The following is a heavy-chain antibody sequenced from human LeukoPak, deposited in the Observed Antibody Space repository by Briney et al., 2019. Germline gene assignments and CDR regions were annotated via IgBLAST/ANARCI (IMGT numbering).Heavy chain of an antibody. CDR2: IKQDGSEK. D-gene: IGHD1-26*01. CDR3: ARDIAGSYERAFDI. Sequence: ETLSLTCTVSGGSITFYYWSWVRQAPGKGLEWVANIKQDGSEKYYVDSVKGRFTISRDNAKNSLYLQMNSLRAEDTAVYYCARDIAGSYERAFDIWGQGTMVTVSS. V-gene: IGHV3-7*01. J-gene: IGHJ3*02. CDR1: GGSITFYY.